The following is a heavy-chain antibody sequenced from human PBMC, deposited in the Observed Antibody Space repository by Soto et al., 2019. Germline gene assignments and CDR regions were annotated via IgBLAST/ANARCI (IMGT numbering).Heavy chain of an antibody. V-gene: IGHV4-59*01. J-gene: IGHJ4*02. CDR1: CGSISGYY. CDR2: IYYSGST. Sequence: SETLSLTCTVSCGSISGYYWTWIRQPPGKGLEWIGYIYYSGSTNYNPSLKSRVTISVDTSKKQLSLKLRSVTAADTAVYYCARAFRGGDYWGQGTLVTVSS. CDR3: ARAFRGGDY. D-gene: IGHD3-10*01.